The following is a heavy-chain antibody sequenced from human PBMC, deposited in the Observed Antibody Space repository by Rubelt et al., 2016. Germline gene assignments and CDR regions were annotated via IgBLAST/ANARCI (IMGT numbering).Heavy chain of an antibody. CDR3: ARSYSNYQDGYYYYYGMDV. V-gene: IGHV1-46*01. J-gene: IGHJ6*02. D-gene: IGHD4-11*01. CDR2: INPSVGST. CDR1: GYTFTSYY. Sequence: QVQLVQSGAEVKKPGASVKVSCKASGYTFTSYYMHWVRQAPGQGLEWMGIINPSVGSTSYAQKFQGRVTMTRDTSTSTVYMELSSLRSEDTAVYYCARSYSNYQDGYYYYYGMDVWGQGTTVTVSS.